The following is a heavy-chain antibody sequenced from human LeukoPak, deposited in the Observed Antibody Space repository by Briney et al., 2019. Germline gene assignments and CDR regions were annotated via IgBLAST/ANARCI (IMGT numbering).Heavy chain of an antibody. J-gene: IGHJ4*02. CDR1: GGSISSSSYY. V-gene: IGHV4-39*01. CDR3: ARLGGFYGSGSYYNPHFDY. D-gene: IGHD3-10*01. Sequence: SETLSLTCTVSGGSISSSSYYWGWLRQPPGKGLEWNGSIDYRGSTYYNPSLKSRVTISVDTSKNQFSLKLSSVTAADTAVYYCARLGGFYGSGSYYNPHFDYWGQGTLVTVSS. CDR2: IDYRGST.